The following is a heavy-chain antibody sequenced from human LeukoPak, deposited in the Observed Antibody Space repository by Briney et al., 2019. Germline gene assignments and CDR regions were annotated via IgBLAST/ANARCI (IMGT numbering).Heavy chain of an antibody. D-gene: IGHD6-19*01. CDR2: ISGSGGSA. CDR1: GFIFSSYD. Sequence: GGSLRLSCAASGFIFSSYDMSWVRQAPGKGLEWVSAISGSGGSAYYADSVKGRVTISRDNSKNTLYLQMNSLRAEDTAVYYCAKQSGYSSGWPVGMFDYWGQGTLVTVSS. CDR3: AKQSGYSSGWPVGMFDY. J-gene: IGHJ4*02. V-gene: IGHV3-23*01.